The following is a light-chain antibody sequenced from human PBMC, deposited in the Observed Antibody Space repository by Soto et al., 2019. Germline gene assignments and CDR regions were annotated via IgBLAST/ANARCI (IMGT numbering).Light chain of an antibody. CDR3: QQYYNWWT. Sequence: EVVLTQSPGTLSLSPGERATLSCRASQSVTNNYLAWYQQRPGLAPRLLIYGASTRTAGIPDKFTGSGSGTEFTLTISSLQSEDFAVYHCQQYYNWWTFGQGTKVDIK. V-gene: IGKV3D-15*01. CDR2: GAS. J-gene: IGKJ1*01. CDR1: QSVTNN.